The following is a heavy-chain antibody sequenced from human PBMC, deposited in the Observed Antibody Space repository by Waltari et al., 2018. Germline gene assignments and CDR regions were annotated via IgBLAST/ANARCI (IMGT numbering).Heavy chain of an antibody. CDR3: ARVQLWPPVDGYYGMDV. Sequence: QVQLVQSGAEVKKPGSSVKVSCKASGGTFSSYAISWVRQAPGQGLEWMGGRIPILGIANYAQKFQGRVTITAEKSTSTAYMELSSLRSEDTAVYYCARVQLWPPVDGYYGMDVWGQGTTVTVSS. CDR1: GGTFSSYA. V-gene: IGHV1-69*10. D-gene: IGHD5-18*01. CDR2: RIPILGIA. J-gene: IGHJ6*02.